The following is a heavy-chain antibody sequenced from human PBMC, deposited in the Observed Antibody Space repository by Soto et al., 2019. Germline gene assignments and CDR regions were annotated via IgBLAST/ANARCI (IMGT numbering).Heavy chain of an antibody. J-gene: IGHJ6*03. CDR1: VGTFSSYI. CDR3: ARGLAATGYYYYYYYMDV. D-gene: IGHD2-15*01. Sequence: QVPLVQSGAEVKKPGSSVKVSCKASVGTFSSYIISWVRQAPGQGLEWMGRIIPILGIANYAQKFQGRVTITADKSTSTSYMELSSLRSEDTAVYYCARGLAATGYYYYYYYMDVWGKGTTVTVSS. V-gene: IGHV1-69*02. CDR2: IIPILGIA.